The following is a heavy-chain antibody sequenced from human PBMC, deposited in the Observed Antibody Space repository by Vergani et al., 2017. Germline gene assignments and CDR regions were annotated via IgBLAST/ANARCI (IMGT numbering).Heavy chain of an antibody. V-gene: IGHV3-30*03. Sequence: QVHLVESGGGVVQPGRSLRLSCVVSGFTSSYYCMHWVRQAPGKGLEWVAVISYDGKQKYYADSVKGRFTISRDNSKSTLYLQMNSLRTEDTAVYYCATKSCGTPGCQIGYFREWGQGTLVTVSS. CDR2: ISYDGKQK. CDR1: GFTSSYYC. CDR3: ATKSCGTPGCQIGYFRE. D-gene: IGHD1-1*01. J-gene: IGHJ4*02.